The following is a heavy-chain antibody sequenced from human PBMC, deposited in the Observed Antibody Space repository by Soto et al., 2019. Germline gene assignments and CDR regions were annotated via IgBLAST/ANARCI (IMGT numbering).Heavy chain of an antibody. V-gene: IGHV3-23*01. Sequence: EVQLLESGGGLVQPGGSLRLSCAASGFTFSSYAMSWVRQAPGKGLXXXXAISGSGGSTYYADSVKGRFTISXDNXKXTXXLQMNSLRAEDTAVYYCAKDLQKYYWGQGDLVTVSS. J-gene: IGHJ4*02. CDR1: GFTFSSYA. CDR3: AKDLQKYY. CDR2: ISGSGGST.